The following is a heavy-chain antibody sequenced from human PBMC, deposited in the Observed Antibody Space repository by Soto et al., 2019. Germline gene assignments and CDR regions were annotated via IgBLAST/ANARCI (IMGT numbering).Heavy chain of an antibody. CDR3: ARAPYDPYYYYYYMDV. J-gene: IGHJ6*03. Sequence: SQTLSLTCAISGDSVSSNSAAWNWIRQSPSRGLEWLGRTYYRSKWYNDYAVSVKSRITINPDTSKNQFSLQLNSVTPEDTAVYYCARAPYDPYYYYYYMDVWGKGTTVTVSS. V-gene: IGHV6-1*01. D-gene: IGHD3-3*01. CDR2: TYYRSKWYN. CDR1: GDSVSSNSAA.